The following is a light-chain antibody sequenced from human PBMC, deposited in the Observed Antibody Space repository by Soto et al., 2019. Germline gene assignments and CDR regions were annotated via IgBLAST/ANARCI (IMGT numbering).Light chain of an antibody. CDR3: TSYTSSRTYG. CDR2: DVS. J-gene: IGLJ1*01. Sequence: QALLIRPASVSGPPGQSIPVSSAGTSKYVGAYNYVSWYQQHPGTAPKLIIYDVSNRPSGVSTRFAGSKSGNTACLTISGVQSEYEADYYCTSYTSSRTYGFGSESKVTVL. CDR1: SKYVGAYNY. V-gene: IGLV2-14*03.